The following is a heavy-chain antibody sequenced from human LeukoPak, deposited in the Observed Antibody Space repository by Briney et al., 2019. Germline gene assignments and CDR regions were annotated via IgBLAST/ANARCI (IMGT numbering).Heavy chain of an antibody. Sequence: GGSLRLSCEVSGFAFSTYAFHWVRQAPGEGLQWVALISYDGSDKYYADSVKGRFTISRDNSKNTLYLQMNSLRPEDTAVYFCARDGMVYAKGNYFDLWGRGTLVTVSS. CDR2: ISYDGSDK. D-gene: IGHD2-8*01. CDR1: GFAFSTYA. V-gene: IGHV3-30*01. CDR3: ARDGMVYAKGNYFDL. J-gene: IGHJ2*01.